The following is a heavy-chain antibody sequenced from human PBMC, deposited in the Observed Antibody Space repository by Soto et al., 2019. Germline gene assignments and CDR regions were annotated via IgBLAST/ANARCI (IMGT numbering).Heavy chain of an antibody. CDR3: ARDTVVVVPADLIYYYYGMDV. J-gene: IGHJ6*02. CDR1: GFTFSSYS. CDR2: ISSSSSYI. D-gene: IGHD2-2*01. Sequence: GGSLRLSCAASGFTFSSYSMNWVHQAPGKGLEWVSSISSSSSYIYYADSVKGRFTISRDNAKNSLYLQMNSLRAEDTAVYYCARDTVVVVPADLIYYYYGMDVWGQGTTVTVSS. V-gene: IGHV3-21*01.